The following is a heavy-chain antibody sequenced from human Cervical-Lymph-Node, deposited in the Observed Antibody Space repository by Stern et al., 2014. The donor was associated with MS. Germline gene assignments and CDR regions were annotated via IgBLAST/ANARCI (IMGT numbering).Heavy chain of an antibody. V-gene: IGHV4-31*03. Sequence: QVQLVESGPGLVKPSQTLSLTCTVSGGSISSGGYYWSWIRPHPGKGLEWIGYIYTNGSPYYTPSPKSRVTISVDTSRNKFPLKLSPGPAAATAVYYCARDGGGALTYSSSWYGIWGQGTLVTVSS. D-gene: IGHD6-13*01. CDR2: IYTNGSP. J-gene: IGHJ4*02. CDR3: ARDGGGALTYSSSWYGI. CDR1: GGSISSGGYY.